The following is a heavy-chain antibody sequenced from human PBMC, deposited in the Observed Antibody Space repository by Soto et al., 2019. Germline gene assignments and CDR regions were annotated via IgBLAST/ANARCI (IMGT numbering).Heavy chain of an antibody. V-gene: IGHV4-59*01. CDR2: IHYNGNT. CDR3: ASTRGYSYGYIVGLFDP. D-gene: IGHD5-18*01. CDR1: GDSISSYS. Sequence: PSETLSLTCTVSGDSISSYSWSWIRQPPGKGLEWIGNIHYNGNTKYSPSLKSRVTMSVDTSKNQFSLKLISVTAADTAVYYCASTRGYSYGYIVGLFDPWGQGTLVTVSS. J-gene: IGHJ5*02.